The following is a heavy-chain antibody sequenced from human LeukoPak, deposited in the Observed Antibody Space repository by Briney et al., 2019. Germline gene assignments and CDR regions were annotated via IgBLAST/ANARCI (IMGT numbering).Heavy chain of an antibody. V-gene: IGHV3-23*01. CDR2: ISGSGGST. Sequence: GGSLRLSCAASGFTFSSYAMSWVRQTPGKGLEWVSAISGSGGSTYYADSVKGRFTISRDDSKNTQYLQMNSLRAEDTAVYYCAKDPYSSSFRAEYFQHWGQGTLVIVSS. J-gene: IGHJ1*01. CDR3: AKDPYSSSFRAEYFQH. D-gene: IGHD6-6*01. CDR1: GFTFSSYA.